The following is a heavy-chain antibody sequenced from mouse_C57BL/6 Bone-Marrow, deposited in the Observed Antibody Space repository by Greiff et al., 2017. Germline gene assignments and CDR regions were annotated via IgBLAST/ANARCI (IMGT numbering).Heavy chain of an antibody. J-gene: IGHJ3*01. CDR2: IYPRSGST. CDR3: ASPYYYGSSPFAY. CDR1: GYTFTSYG. D-gene: IGHD1-1*01. Sequence: VQLVESGAELARPGASVKLSCKASGYTFTSYGISWVKQRTGQGLEWIGEIYPRSGSTYYNEKFKGKATLTADKSSSTAYMELRSLTSEDSAVYFCASPYYYGSSPFAYWGQGTLVTVSA. V-gene: IGHV1-81*01.